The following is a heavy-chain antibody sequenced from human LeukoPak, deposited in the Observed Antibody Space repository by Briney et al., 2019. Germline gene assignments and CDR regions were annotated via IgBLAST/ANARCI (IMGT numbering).Heavy chain of an antibody. CDR1: GGSISSGDYY. V-gene: IGHV4-30-4*01. J-gene: IGHJ1*01. Sequence: PSQTLSLTCTVSGGSISSGDYYWSWIRQPPGKGLEWIGYIYYSGSTYYNPSLKSRVTISVDASKNQFSLKLSSVTAADTAVYYCARDQRATVTTEGVQHWGQSTLVTVSS. CDR3: ARDQRATVTTEGVQH. CDR2: IYYSGST. D-gene: IGHD4-17*01.